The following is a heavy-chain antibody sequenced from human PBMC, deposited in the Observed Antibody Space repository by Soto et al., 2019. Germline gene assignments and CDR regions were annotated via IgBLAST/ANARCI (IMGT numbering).Heavy chain of an antibody. CDR1: GFTFSGSA. D-gene: IGHD3-22*01. V-gene: IGHV3-73*01. J-gene: IGHJ4*02. CDR2: IRSKANSYAT. Sequence: GGSLRLSCAASGFTFSGSAMHWVRQASGKGLEWVGRIRSKANSYATAYAASVKGRFTISRDDSKNTAYLQMNSLKTEDTAVYYCTRHSGRRGRVDGGDSSGYPFSSFDYWGQGTLVTVSS. CDR3: TRHSGRRGRVDGGDSSGYPFSSFDY.